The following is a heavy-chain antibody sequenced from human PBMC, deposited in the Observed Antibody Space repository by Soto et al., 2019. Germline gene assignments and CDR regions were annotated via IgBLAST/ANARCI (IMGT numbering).Heavy chain of an antibody. CDR3: ARGNQQMVPGWFDP. D-gene: IGHD6-13*01. J-gene: IGHJ5*02. CDR2: ISAYNGNT. CDR1: GYTFTSYG. V-gene: IGHV1-18*01. Sequence: EASVKVSCKASGYTFTSYGISWVRQAPGQGLEWMGWISAYNGNTNYAQKLQGRVTMTTDTSTSTAYMELRSLRSDDTAVYYCARGNQQMVPGWFDPWGQGTLVTVSS.